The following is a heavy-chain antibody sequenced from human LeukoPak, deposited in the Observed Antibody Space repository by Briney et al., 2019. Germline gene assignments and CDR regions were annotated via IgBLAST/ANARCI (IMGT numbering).Heavy chain of an antibody. CDR3: ARGEDTAMVNFDY. Sequence: SETLSLTCTVSGGSISSSSYYWGWIRQPPGKGLEWIGSIYHSGSTNYNPSLKSRVTISVDTSKNQFSLKLSSVTAADTAVYYCARGEDTAMVNFDYWGQGTLVTVSS. CDR1: GGSISSSSYY. CDR2: IYHSGST. J-gene: IGHJ4*02. V-gene: IGHV4-39*07. D-gene: IGHD5-18*01.